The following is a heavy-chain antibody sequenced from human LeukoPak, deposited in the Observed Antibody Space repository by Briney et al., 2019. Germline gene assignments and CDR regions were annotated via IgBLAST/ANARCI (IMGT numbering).Heavy chain of an antibody. CDR1: GDSISSSDYY. V-gene: IGHV4-39*01. CDR3: ARGSRRLADFHY. Sequence: SETLSLTCTVSGDSISSSDYYWGWIRQPPGKGLGWIGTISYSGSTYYNPSLQSRVTISVDTSKNQFSLELSPVTAADTAVYYCARGSRRLADFHYWGQGTLVTVSS. CDR2: ISYSGST. D-gene: IGHD1-26*01. J-gene: IGHJ4*02.